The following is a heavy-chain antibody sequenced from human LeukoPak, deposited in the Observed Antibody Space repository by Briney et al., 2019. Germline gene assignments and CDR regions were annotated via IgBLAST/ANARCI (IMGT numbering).Heavy chain of an antibody. CDR3: AREWYYDSSGYFQVGY. J-gene: IGHJ4*02. CDR1: GYTFTGYY. V-gene: IGHV1-2*02. Sequence: ASVKVSCKASGYTFTGYYMHWVRQAPGQGLEWMGWINPNSGGTNYAQKFQGRVTMTRDTSISTAYMELSRLRSDDTAVYYCAREWYYDSSGYFQVGYWGQGTLVTVSS. CDR2: INPNSGGT. D-gene: IGHD3-22*01.